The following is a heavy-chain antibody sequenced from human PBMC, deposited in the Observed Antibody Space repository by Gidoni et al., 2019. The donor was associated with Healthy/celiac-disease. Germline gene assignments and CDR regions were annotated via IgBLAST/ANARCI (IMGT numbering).Heavy chain of an antibody. CDR1: GGTFSSYA. V-gene: IGHV1-69*01. CDR3: ARAHYDILTHYYYYYMDV. CDR2: IIPIFGTA. J-gene: IGHJ6*03. D-gene: IGHD3-9*01. Sequence: QVQLVQSGAEVKKPGSSVKVSCKASGGTFSSYAISWVRQAPGQGLEWMGGIIPIFGTANYAQKFQGRVTITADESTSTAYMELSSLRSEDTAVYYCARAHYDILTHYYYYYMDVWGKGTTVTVSS.